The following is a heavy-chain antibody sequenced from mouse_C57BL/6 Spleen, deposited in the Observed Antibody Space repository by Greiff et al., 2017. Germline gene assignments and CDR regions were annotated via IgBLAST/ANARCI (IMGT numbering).Heavy chain of an antibody. D-gene: IGHD3-2*02. V-gene: IGHV1-69*01. CDR2: IDPSDSYT. CDR3: ARAIDSSGYGYAMDY. CDR1: GYTFTSYW. Sequence: QVQLQQSGAELVMPGASVKLSCKASGYTFTSYWMHWVKQRPGQGLEWIGEIDPSDSYTNYNQKFKGKSTLTVDKSSSTAYMQLSSLTSEDSAVYYCARAIDSSGYGYAMDYWGQGTSVTVSS. J-gene: IGHJ4*01.